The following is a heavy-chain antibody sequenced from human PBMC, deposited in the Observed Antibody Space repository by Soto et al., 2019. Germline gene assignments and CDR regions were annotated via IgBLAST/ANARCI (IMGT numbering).Heavy chain of an antibody. CDR3: ARAPAGVYPFQH. CDR1: GFTFSSYS. D-gene: IGHD6-13*01. J-gene: IGHJ1*01. CDR2: ISSSSSYI. V-gene: IGHV3-21*01. Sequence: GGSLRLSCAASGFTFSSYSMNWVRQAPGKGLEWVSSISSSSSYIYYADSVKGRFTISRDNAKNSLYLQMNSLRAEDTAVYYCARAPAGVYPFQHWGQGTLVNVS.